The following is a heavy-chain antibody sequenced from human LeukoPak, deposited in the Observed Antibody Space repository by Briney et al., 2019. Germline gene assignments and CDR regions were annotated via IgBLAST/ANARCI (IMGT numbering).Heavy chain of an antibody. J-gene: IGHJ5*02. CDR2: MNPNSGNT. Sequence: GASVKVSCKASGYTFTSYEINWVRRATGQGLEWVGWMNPNSGNTGYAQKFQGRVTMTRNTSISTAYMELSSLRSEDTAVYYCARARERSIAARGTYWFDPWGQGTLVTVSS. D-gene: IGHD6-6*01. CDR1: GYTFTSYE. V-gene: IGHV1-8*01. CDR3: ARARERSIAARGTYWFDP.